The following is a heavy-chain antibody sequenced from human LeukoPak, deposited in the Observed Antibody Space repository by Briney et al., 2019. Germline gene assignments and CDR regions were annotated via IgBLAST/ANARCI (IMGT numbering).Heavy chain of an antibody. J-gene: IGHJ4*02. CDR3: AREGSPNSSGWYTEFDY. CDR2: IIPILGIA. Sequence: GASVKVSCNASGGTFSSYAISWVRQAPGQGLEWMGRIIPILGIANYAQKFQGRVTITADKSTSTAYMELSSLRSEDTAVYYCAREGSPNSSGWYTEFDYWGQGTLVTVSS. D-gene: IGHD6-19*01. CDR1: GGTFSSYA. V-gene: IGHV1-69*04.